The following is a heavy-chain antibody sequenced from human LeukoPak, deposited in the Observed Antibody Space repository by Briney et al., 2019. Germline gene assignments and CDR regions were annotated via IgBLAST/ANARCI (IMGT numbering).Heavy chain of an antibody. V-gene: IGHV3-30*18. CDR1: GFTFSSYG. J-gene: IGHJ4*02. D-gene: IGHD6-13*01. CDR2: ISYDGSNK. Sequence: GRSLRLSCAASGFTFSSYGMHWVRQAPGKGLEWVAVISYDGSNKYYADSVKGRFTISRDNSKNTLYLQMNSLRAEDTAVYYCAKDMGPLPGIAAAGGLYWGQGTLVTVSS. CDR3: AKDMGPLPGIAAAGGLY.